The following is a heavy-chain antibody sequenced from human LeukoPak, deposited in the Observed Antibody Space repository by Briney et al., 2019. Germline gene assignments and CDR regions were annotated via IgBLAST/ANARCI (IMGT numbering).Heavy chain of an antibody. CDR3: ARDWGGYGPTSHDY. D-gene: IGHD3-16*01. CDR1: GFTFSSSW. J-gene: IGHJ4*02. V-gene: IGHV3-74*01. CDR2: ISSGGSST. Sequence: PGGSLRLSCAASGFTFSSSWMHWVRQPPGRGLVWVSRISSGGSSTIYADSVKGRFTISRDNAKNTLYLQMNSLRVEDTAVYFCARDWGGYGPTSHDYWGQGTLVTVSS.